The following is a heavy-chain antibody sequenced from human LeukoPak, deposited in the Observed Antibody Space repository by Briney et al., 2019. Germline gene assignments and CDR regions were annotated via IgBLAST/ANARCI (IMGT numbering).Heavy chain of an antibody. J-gene: IGHJ4*02. CDR1: GGSISSYY. D-gene: IGHD1-26*01. V-gene: IGHV4-4*07. Sequence: SETLSLTCTVSGGSISSYYWSWIRQPAGKGLEWIGRIYTSGSTNYNPSLKSRVTMSVDTSKNQFSLKLSSVTAADTAVYYCASGGRSGSYYTGFDYWGRGTLVTVSS. CDR2: IYTSGST. CDR3: ASGGRSGSYYTGFDY.